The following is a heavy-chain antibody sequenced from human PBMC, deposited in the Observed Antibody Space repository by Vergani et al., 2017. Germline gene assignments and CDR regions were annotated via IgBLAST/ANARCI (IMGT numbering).Heavy chain of an antibody. D-gene: IGHD2-21*02. CDR3: ARARCGGACFMSNWLDT. Sequence: EVQLVESGGGLVQPGGSLRLSCAASGFSFSRYWMHWVRQAPGKGLVWVSRVKSDGNSAMYADSVKGRFTISRDNSKNTLYLEMKSLRVEDTAVYYCARARCGGACFMSNWLDTWGQGTLVSVSS. J-gene: IGHJ5*02. V-gene: IGHV3-74*03. CDR2: VKSDGNSA. CDR1: GFSFSRYW.